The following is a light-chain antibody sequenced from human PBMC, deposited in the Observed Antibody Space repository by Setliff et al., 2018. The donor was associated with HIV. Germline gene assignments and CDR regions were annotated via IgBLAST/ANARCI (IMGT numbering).Light chain of an antibody. CDR3: CSYAGTYTYI. J-gene: IGLJ1*01. V-gene: IGLV2-11*01. Sequence: QSVLTQPRSVSGSPGQSVTLSCTGSSSDVGTYNYVSWYQQYPGKAPKLIIYDVSKRPSGVPDRFSGSKSGDTSSLTISGLQSEDEGDYYCCSYAGTYTYIVGSGTK. CDR2: DVS. CDR1: SSDVGTYNY.